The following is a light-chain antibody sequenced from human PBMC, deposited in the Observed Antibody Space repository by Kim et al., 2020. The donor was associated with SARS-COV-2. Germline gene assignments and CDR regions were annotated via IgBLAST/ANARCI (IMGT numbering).Light chain of an antibody. V-gene: IGKV3-15*01. CDR3: QHYEQRPFT. CDR2: DAS. CDR1: QSVHRN. Sequence: EVVLTQSPATLSVSPGESVTLSCRASQSVHRNLAWYQQKPGQAPSLLIDDASTRATGIPARFSGSWSGTEFTLTISSLQPDDSAVYYCQHYEQRPFTFGQGTKVDIK. J-gene: IGKJ1*01.